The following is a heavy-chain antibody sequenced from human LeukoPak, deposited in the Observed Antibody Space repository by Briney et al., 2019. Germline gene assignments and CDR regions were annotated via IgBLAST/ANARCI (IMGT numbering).Heavy chain of an antibody. J-gene: IGHJ3*02. D-gene: IGHD2-15*01. V-gene: IGHV1-69*13. Sequence: ASVKVSSTASGGTFSSYAISWVRQAPGQGLGWMGGIIPVFGTANYAQKFQGRVMITADESTSTAYMELSSLRSEDTAVYYCARDRVVGLGIDNAFDIWGHGTMVTVSS. CDR2: IIPVFGTA. CDR3: ARDRVVGLGIDNAFDI. CDR1: GGTFSSYA.